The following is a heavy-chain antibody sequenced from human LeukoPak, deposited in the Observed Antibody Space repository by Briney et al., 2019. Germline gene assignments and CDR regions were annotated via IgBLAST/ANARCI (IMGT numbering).Heavy chain of an antibody. CDR3: SKAVNRQNYGGSSGSFFDY. V-gene: IGHV3-30*18. CDR1: GFTFSSYG. CDR2: MSYDGSNK. Sequence: GGSLRLSCAASGFTFSSYGMHWVRQAPGKGLEWVGGMSYDGSNKYYADSGKGRFTVFRDNSKNTLYLQMNSLSGEDTAVYYFSKAVNRQNYGGSSGSFFDYWGQGTLVTVSS. J-gene: IGHJ4*02. D-gene: IGHD4-23*01.